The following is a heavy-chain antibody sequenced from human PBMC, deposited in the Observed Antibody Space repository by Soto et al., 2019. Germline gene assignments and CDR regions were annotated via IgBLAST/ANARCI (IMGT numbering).Heavy chain of an antibody. CDR1: GYTFTSYG. CDR2: ISAYNGNT. D-gene: IGHD3-3*01. J-gene: IGHJ5*02. V-gene: IGHV1-18*01. CDR3: ARHHFPGRKFDFWRGSYGWFDP. Sequence: QVQLVQSGAEVKKPGASVKVSCKASGYTFTSYGISWVRQAPGQGLEWMGWISAYNGNTNYAQKLQGRVTMTTDTSTSTAYMELRSLRSDDTAVYYCARHHFPGRKFDFWRGSYGWFDPWGQGTLVTVS.